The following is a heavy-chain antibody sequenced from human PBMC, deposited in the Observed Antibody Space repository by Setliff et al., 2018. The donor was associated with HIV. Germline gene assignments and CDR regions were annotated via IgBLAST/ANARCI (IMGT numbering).Heavy chain of an antibody. CDR1: DDTFSNSA. Sequence: ASVKVSCKASDDTFSNSARNWVLQAPGQWLEWMGGIVPVFSTTTYARRFQRRVTITADESTNTVYLELSGLKSSDTAVYYCARSGATLFSSTWSWLDPLGEGTLVKVS. J-gene: IGHJ5*02. V-gene: IGHV1-69*13. D-gene: IGHD6-13*01. CDR2: IVPVFSTT. CDR3: ARSGATLFSSTWSWLDP.